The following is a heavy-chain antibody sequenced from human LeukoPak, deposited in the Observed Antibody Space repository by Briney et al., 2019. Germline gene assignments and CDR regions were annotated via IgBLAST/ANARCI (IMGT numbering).Heavy chain of an antibody. Sequence: GGSLRLSCAASGFTFDDYGMSWVRQAPGKGLEWVAFIRYDGSNKYYADSVKGRFTISRDNSKNTLYLQMNSLRAEDTAVYYCATPLTTGYGYLNWGQGTLVTVSS. CDR1: GFTFDDYG. V-gene: IGHV3-30*02. J-gene: IGHJ4*02. CDR2: IRYDGSNK. CDR3: ATPLTTGYGYLN. D-gene: IGHD5-18*01.